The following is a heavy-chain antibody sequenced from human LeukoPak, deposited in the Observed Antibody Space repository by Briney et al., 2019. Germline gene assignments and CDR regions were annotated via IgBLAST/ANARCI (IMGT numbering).Heavy chain of an antibody. D-gene: IGHD3-22*01. Sequence: GGSLRLXCAASGFTFSSYAMTWVRQAPGKGLEWVSTISGGGGSRYYADSVKGRFTISRDNSKNTLYLQMNGLRAEDTAVHYCAKDHYYDSSGLGLDYWGQGTLVTVSS. CDR1: GFTFSSYA. J-gene: IGHJ4*02. CDR2: ISGGGGSR. CDR3: AKDHYYDSSGLGLDY. V-gene: IGHV3-23*01.